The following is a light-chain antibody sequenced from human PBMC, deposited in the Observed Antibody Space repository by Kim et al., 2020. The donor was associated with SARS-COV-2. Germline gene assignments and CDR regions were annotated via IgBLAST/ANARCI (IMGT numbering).Light chain of an antibody. J-gene: IGKJ4*01. V-gene: IGKV1D-12*01. CDR2: EAS. Sequence: SVGDRVTITCRTSQDMSSCFAWYQQNPGKAPKVLIYEASNWQSGVPSRFSGSGSGTDFTLTINGLEPEDVAPYYCQQTHGFPLTFGGGTKVDIK. CDR1: QDMSSC. CDR3: QQTHGFPLT.